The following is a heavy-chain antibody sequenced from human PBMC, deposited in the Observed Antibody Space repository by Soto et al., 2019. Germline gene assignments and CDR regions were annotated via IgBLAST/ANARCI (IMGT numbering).Heavy chain of an antibody. CDR1: GGSXXSSXXX. Sequence: SEXLXLTXTVSGGSXXSSXXXXXXXXQPPGKGLEWIGSIYYSGSTYYNPSLKSRVTISVDTSKNQFSLKLSSVTAADTAVYYCATPSVGVTTFDYWGQGTLVTVSS. D-gene: IGHD1-26*01. CDR2: IYYSGST. CDR3: ATPSVGVTTFDY. J-gene: IGHJ4*02. V-gene: IGHV4-39*01.